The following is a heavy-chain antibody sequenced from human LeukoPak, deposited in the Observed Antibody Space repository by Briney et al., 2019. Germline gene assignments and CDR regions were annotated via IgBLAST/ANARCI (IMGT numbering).Heavy chain of an antibody. CDR1: GGSISSSNW. Sequence: PSETLSLTCAVSGGSISSSNWWSWVRQPPEKGLQWIGEIYHSGSTNYNPSLKSRVTISVDKSKNQFSLNLNSVTAADTAVYYYARDRQHCSDTSCYRWFDPWGQGTLVTVSS. V-gene: IGHV4-4*02. J-gene: IGHJ5*02. D-gene: IGHD2-2*01. CDR3: ARDRQHCSDTSCYRWFDP. CDR2: IYHSGST.